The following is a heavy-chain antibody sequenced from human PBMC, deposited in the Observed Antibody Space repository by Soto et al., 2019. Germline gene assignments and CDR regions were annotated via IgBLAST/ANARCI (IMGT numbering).Heavy chain of an antibody. Sequence: QVQLVQSGAGVENRGASEKVSYNASGYTFARYAIIWMRQAPGQGLEWMGWISAYNGNTNYAQTLQGRVTMTTDTSTSTAYMELRSLRSDDTAVYYCARDPPTPDYWGQGTLVTVSS. V-gene: IGHV1-18*01. CDR1: GYTFARYA. CDR2: ISAYNGNT. J-gene: IGHJ4*02. CDR3: ARDPPTPDY.